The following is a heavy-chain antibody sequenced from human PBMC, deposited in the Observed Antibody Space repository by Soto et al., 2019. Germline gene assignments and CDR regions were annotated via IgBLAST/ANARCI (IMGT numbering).Heavy chain of an antibody. Sequence: EQLVESGGTLVKPGGSLRLSCITSGFTFRNHWMHWVRQAPGLGLEGVSRISTDGSFTTYADSVKGRFTISIDNAKNTVYLQMNSLRAEDTDLYYCARPRSKSSSGFDLWGQGTMVTVSS. D-gene: IGHD2-2*01. J-gene: IGHJ3*01. V-gene: IGHV3-74*03. CDR2: ISTDGSFT. CDR1: GFTFRNHW. CDR3: ARPRSKSSSGFDL.